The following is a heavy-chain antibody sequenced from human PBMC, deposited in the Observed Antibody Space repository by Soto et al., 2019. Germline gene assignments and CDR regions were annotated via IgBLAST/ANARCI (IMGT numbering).Heavy chain of an antibody. D-gene: IGHD7-27*01. CDR3: AKDLGHEGRGAFDI. CDR1: GFTFSSYG. CDR2: ISYDRSNK. V-gene: IGHV3-30*18. J-gene: IGHJ3*02. Sequence: QVQLVESGGGVVQPGRSLRLSCAASGFTFSSYGMDWVSQAPGKRLEWVALISYDRSNKYYADSVNGRFTISRDNSKNTLYLQMNSLRTEDTAVYYCAKDLGHEGRGAFDIWGQGTMVTVSS.